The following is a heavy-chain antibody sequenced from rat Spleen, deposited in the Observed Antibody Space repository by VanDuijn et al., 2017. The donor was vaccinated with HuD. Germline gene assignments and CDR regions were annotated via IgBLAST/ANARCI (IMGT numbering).Heavy chain of an antibody. J-gene: IGHJ4*01. CDR2: ISYDGGST. CDR1: GFTFSDYY. D-gene: IGHD1-4*01. Sequence: EVQLVESGGGLVQPGRSLKLSCAASGFTFSDYYMAWVRQAPTKGLEWVASISYDGGSTYYRDSVKGRFTISRDNAKSSLYLQMDSLRSEDTATYYCARPDGYTYVMDAWGQGISVTVSS. V-gene: IGHV5-20*01. CDR3: ARPDGYTYVMDA.